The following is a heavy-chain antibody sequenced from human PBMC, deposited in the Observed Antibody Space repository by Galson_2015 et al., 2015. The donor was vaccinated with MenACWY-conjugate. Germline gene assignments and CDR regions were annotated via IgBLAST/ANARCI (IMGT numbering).Heavy chain of an antibody. CDR2: IYWDDDK. CDR1: GFSLSTSKVG. Sequence: PALVKPTQTLALTCTFSGFSLSTSKVGVAWIRQPPGKALEWLALIYWDDDKRYSPSLKSRLTITKGTSKNQVVLTMTNMDPVDHTTYFCSPLGMGIGGGGDFDHWGQGTLVTVSS. D-gene: IGHD3-16*01. J-gene: IGHJ4*02. CDR3: SPLGMGIGGGGDFDH. V-gene: IGHV2-5*02.